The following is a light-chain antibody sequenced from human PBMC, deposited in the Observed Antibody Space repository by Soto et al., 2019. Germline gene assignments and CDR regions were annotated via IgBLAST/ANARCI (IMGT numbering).Light chain of an antibody. CDR1: SSDVGAYNY. Sequence: QSVLTQPASVSGCPGQSITISCTGTSSDVGAYNYVSWYQQHPGKAPKLMIYDVSHRPSGVSHRFSGSKSGNTASLTISGLQAEDEADYYCGSYTTSSNYVFGTGTKVTAL. V-gene: IGLV2-14*01. J-gene: IGLJ1*01. CDR2: DVS. CDR3: GSYTTSSNYV.